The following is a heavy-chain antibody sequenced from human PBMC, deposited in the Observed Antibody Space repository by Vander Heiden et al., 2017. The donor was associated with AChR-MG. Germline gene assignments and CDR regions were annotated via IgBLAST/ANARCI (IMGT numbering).Heavy chain of an antibody. J-gene: IGHJ4*02. CDR3: ARGSTYYYDSSGYY. D-gene: IGHD3-22*01. CDR2: ISYDGSNK. V-gene: IGHV3-30-3*01. Sequence: QVQLVESGGGVVQPGRSLRISCAASGFTFSSYAMHWVRQAPGKGLEWVAVISYDGSNKYYADAVKGRFTISRDNSKNTLYLQMNSLRAEDTAVYYCARGSTYYYDSSGYYWGQGTLVTVSS. CDR1: GFTFSSYA.